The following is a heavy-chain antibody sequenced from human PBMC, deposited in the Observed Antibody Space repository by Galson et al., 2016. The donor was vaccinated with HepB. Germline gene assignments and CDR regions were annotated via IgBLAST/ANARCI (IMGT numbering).Heavy chain of an antibody. Sequence: CKASEYTFTNYAMHWVRQAPGQRLEWMGWINAGNGNTKYSQKFQGRVTITRDTSASTAYMELSSPRSEDTAVYYCARASYYDSSGHDVFDIWGQGTMVTVSS. CDR1: EYTFTNYA. CDR2: INAGNGNT. V-gene: IGHV1-3*01. D-gene: IGHD3-22*01. J-gene: IGHJ3*02. CDR3: ARASYYDSSGHDVFDI.